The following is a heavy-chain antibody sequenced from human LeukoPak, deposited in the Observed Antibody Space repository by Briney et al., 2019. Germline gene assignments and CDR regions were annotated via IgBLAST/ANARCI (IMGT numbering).Heavy chain of an antibody. CDR2: ISWNSGSI. Sequence: GGSLRLSCAASGFPFDDYAMHWVRQAPGKGLGWVSGISWNSGSIGYADSVKGRFTISRDNAKNSLYLQMNSLRAEDTALYYCAKARAVFGWFDPWGQGTLVTVSS. D-gene: IGHD6-19*01. CDR1: GFPFDDYA. J-gene: IGHJ5*02. CDR3: AKARAVFGWFDP. V-gene: IGHV3-9*01.